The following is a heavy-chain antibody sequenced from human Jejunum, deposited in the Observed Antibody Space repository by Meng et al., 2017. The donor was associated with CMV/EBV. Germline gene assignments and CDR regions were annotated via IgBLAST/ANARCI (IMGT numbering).Heavy chain of an antibody. J-gene: IGHJ4*02. CDR2: YYSGST. D-gene: IGHD6-13*01. CDR3: ARDPKASSWYHFDY. Sequence: TVSGASISNYYWGWIRQSPEKGLEWIVYYSGSTNYNPSLRSRVTMALDTSKNQLSLRLSFVTVVDTAVYYCARDPKASSWYHFDYWGQGMLVTVSS. CDR1: GASISNYY. V-gene: IGHV4-59*01.